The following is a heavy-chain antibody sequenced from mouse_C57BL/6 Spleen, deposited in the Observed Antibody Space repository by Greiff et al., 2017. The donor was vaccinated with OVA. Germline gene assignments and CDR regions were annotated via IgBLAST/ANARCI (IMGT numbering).Heavy chain of an antibody. Sequence: DVKLVESGPELVKPGASVKIPCKASGYTFTDYNMDWVKQSHGKSLEWIGDINPNNGGTIYNQKFKGKATLTVDKSSSTAYMELRSLTSEDTAVYYCARGATTVHWYFDVWGTGTTVTVSS. D-gene: IGHD1-1*01. CDR1: GYTFTDYN. CDR3: ARGATTVHWYFDV. J-gene: IGHJ1*03. CDR2: INPNNGGT. V-gene: IGHV1-18*01.